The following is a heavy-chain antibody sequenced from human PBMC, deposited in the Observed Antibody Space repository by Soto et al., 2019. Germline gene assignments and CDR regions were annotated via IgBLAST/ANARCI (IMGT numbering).Heavy chain of an antibody. J-gene: IGHJ4*02. CDR3: VRDRERRLDY. Sequence: QVQLVESGGGVVQPGRSLRLSCAASGFTFSSYAMHWVRQAPGKGLEWVAVISYDGSNKYYADSVKGRFTISRDNSKNTLYLQMNSLRAEDTAVYYCVRDRERRLDYWGQGTLVTVSS. D-gene: IGHD1-1*01. CDR2: ISYDGSNK. V-gene: IGHV3-30-3*01. CDR1: GFTFSSYA.